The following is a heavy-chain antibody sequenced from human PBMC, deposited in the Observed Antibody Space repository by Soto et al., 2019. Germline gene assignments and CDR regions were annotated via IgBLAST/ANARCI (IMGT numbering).Heavy chain of an antibody. D-gene: IGHD5-12*01. CDR3: AREVTVASYSFDF. CDR2: IIPIFGSA. V-gene: IGHV1-69*13. CDR1: GGTFSNYA. Sequence: ASVKVSCKASGGTFSNYALSWVRQAPGQGLEWMGGIIPIFGSANYAQKFQGRVTITADDSMSTAYMELSSLRPDDTAVYYCAREVTVASYSFDFWGQGTLVTVSS. J-gene: IGHJ4*02.